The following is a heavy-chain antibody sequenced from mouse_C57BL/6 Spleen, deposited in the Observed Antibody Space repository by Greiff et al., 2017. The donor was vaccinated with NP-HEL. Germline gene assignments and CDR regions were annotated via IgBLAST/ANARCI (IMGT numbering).Heavy chain of an antibody. Sequence: VQLQESGAELAKPGASVKLSCKASGYTFTSYWMHWVKQRPGQGLEWIGYINPSSGYTKYNQKFKDKATLTADKSSSTAYMQLSSLTYEDSAVYYCARDYYGSSSYFDYWGQGTTLTVSS. D-gene: IGHD1-1*01. CDR2: INPSSGYT. V-gene: IGHV1-7*01. J-gene: IGHJ2*01. CDR3: ARDYYGSSSYFDY. CDR1: GYTFTSYW.